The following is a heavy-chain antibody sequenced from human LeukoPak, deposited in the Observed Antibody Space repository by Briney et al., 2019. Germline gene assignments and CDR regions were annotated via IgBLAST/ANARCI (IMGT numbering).Heavy chain of an antibody. CDR3: ARDGGELWPLDE. V-gene: IGHV3-7*01. CDR2: IKPDGSVT. Sequence: GSRRLSCVASGFPFKGYWMTWVRQSPGKGLDWVANIKPDGSVTNHLDSVKGRFTISRDNARDSLFLEMNNLRVDDTAVYYCARDGGELWPLDEWGQRILVTVSS. D-gene: IGHD3-10*01. CDR1: GFPFKGYW. J-gene: IGHJ1*01.